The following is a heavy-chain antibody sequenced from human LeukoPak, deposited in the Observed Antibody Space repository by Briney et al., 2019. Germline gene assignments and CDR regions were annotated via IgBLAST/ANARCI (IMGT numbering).Heavy chain of an antibody. D-gene: IGHD6-6*01. Sequence: GGSLRLSCTASGFTFSNYAMSWVRQAPGKGLEWVSGISGSGGSTYYADSVKGRFTISRDKSKNTLYLQMDSLRAEDTAVYYCARGRPGYWGQGTLVTVSS. CDR2: ISGSGGST. CDR3: ARGRPGY. J-gene: IGHJ4*02. CDR1: GFTFSNYA. V-gene: IGHV3-23*01.